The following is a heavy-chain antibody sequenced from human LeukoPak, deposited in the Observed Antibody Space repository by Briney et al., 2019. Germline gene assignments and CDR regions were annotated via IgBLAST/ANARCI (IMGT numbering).Heavy chain of an antibody. CDR2: INPSGGST. Sequence: ASVKVSCKASGYTFTSYYMHWVRQAPGQGLEWMGIINPSGGSTSYAQKFQGRVTMTRDTSTSTAYMELRSLRSDDTAVYYCARDVPSDILTGYYDDAYFDYWGQGTLVTVSS. CDR1: GYTFTSYY. D-gene: IGHD3-9*01. CDR3: ARDVPSDILTGYYDDAYFDY. V-gene: IGHV1-46*01. J-gene: IGHJ4*02.